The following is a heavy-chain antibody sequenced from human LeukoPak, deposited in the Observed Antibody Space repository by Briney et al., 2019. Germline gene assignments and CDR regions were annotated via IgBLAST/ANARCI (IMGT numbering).Heavy chain of an antibody. CDR2: IKSKTDGGTT. Sequence: GGSLRLSCAASGFTFSDAWVSWVRQAPGGGREWVGRIKSKTDGGTTDYAAPVKGRFTISRDDSSGTLYLLMNSLKTEDTAVYYCSTSLRGSDCCLDYWGQGTLAAVSP. CDR1: GFTFSDAW. J-gene: IGHJ4*02. V-gene: IGHV3-15*01. CDR3: STSLRGSDCCLDY. D-gene: IGHD2-21*02.